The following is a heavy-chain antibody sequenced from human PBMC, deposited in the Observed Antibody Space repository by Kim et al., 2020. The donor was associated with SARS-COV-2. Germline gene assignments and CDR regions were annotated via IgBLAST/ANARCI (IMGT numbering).Heavy chain of an antibody. J-gene: IGHJ4*02. CDR2: IWYDGSNK. CDR3: ARAYGGNSAGQI. V-gene: IGHV3-33*01. D-gene: IGHD2-21*02. Sequence: GGSLRLSCAASGFTFSSYGMHWVRQAPGKGLEWVAVIWYDGSNKYYADSVKGRFTISRDNSKNTLYLQMNSLRAEDTAVYYCARAYGGNSAGQIWGQGTLVTVSS. CDR1: GFTFSSYG.